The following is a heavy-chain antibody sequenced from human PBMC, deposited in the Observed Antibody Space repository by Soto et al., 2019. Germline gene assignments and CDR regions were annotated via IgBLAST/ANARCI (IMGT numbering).Heavy chain of an antibody. V-gene: IGHV4-39*07. J-gene: IGHJ6*02. CDR2: FYYSGST. CDR3: ASKGRGYSYGDYYYYGMDV. CDR1: GSSITSTSYH. Sequence: SETLSLACTVSGSSITSTSYHWGWIRQPPGKGLEWIGNFYYSGSTYYNPSLRSRVTISVDASKNQFSVKLSSVTAADTAVYYCASKGRGYSYGDYYYYGMDVWGQGTTVT. D-gene: IGHD5-18*01.